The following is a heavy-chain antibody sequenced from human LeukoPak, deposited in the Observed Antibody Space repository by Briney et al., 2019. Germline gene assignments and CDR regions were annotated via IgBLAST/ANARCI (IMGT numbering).Heavy chain of an antibody. V-gene: IGHV4-59*10. CDR3: ASQAMVRGVIYDY. D-gene: IGHD3-10*01. CDR1: GGSFSGYY. J-gene: IGHJ4*02. CDR2: IYTSGST. Sequence: PSETLSLTCAVYGGSFSGYYWSWIRQPAGKGLEWIGRIYTSGSTNYNPSLKSRVTMSVDTSKNQFSLKLSSVTAADAAVYYCASQAMVRGVIYDYWGQGTLVTVSS.